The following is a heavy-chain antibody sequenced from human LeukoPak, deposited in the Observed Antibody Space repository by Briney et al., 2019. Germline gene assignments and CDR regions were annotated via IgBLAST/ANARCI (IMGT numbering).Heavy chain of an antibody. CDR2: ISYDGSNK. CDR3: AKDSSIVPAAISAFDI. D-gene: IGHD2-2*02. V-gene: IGHV3-30*18. Sequence: GGSLRLSCAASGFTFSNYGMHWVRQAPGKGLEWVAVISYDGSNKYYADSVKGRFTISRDNSKNTLYLQMNSLRAEDTAVYYCAKDSSIVPAAISAFDIWGQGTMVTVSS. CDR1: GFTFSNYG. J-gene: IGHJ3*02.